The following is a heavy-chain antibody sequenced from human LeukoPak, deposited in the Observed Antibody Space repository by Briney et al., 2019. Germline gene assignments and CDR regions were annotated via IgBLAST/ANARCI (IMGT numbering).Heavy chain of an antibody. Sequence: GESLKISCQGPGYSFTSYWIGWVRQMPGKGLEFMGIIYPGESDSRYSPSFQGQISISDDKSISTAYLQWTSLKASDSAMYYCARLSGGDDYSSELGIGAFDIWGQGTMVTVSA. D-gene: IGHD4-11*01. CDR2: IYPGESDS. V-gene: IGHV5-51*01. CDR3: ARLSGGDDYSSELGIGAFDI. CDR1: GYSFTSYW. J-gene: IGHJ3*02.